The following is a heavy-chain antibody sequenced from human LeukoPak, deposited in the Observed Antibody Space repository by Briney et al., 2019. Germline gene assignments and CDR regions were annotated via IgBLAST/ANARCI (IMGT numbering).Heavy chain of an antibody. Sequence: SETLSLTCTVSGGSISGYYWSWIRQPPGKGLEWIGYIYYSGSTNYNPSLKSRVTISVDTSKNQFSLKLSSVTAADTAVYYCARWATSLNCSGGSCLEYWGQGTLVTVSS. CDR1: GGSISGYY. CDR3: ARWATSLNCSGGSCLEY. J-gene: IGHJ4*02. CDR2: IYYSGST. V-gene: IGHV4-59*01. D-gene: IGHD2-15*01.